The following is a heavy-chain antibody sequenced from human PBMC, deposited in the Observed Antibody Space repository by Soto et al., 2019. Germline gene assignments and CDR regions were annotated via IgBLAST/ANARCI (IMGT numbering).Heavy chain of an antibody. D-gene: IGHD5-12*01. V-gene: IGHV4-59*01. CDR3: AQHQEGVYSGYDSAFDI. Sequence: PSETLSLTCTVSGGSTSGYYWSWIRQPPGKGLEWIGYIYYSGSTNYNPSLKSRVTISVDTSKNQFSLKLSSVTAADTAVYYCAQHQEGVYSGYDSAFDIWGQGTMVTVSS. J-gene: IGHJ3*02. CDR2: IYYSGST. CDR1: GGSTSGYY.